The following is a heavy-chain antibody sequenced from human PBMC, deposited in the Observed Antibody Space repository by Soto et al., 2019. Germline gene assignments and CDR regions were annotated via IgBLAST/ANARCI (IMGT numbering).Heavy chain of an antibody. CDR3: AKGISSDYSGSGSNWFDP. Sequence: EVQLVESGGGLVQPGRSLRLSCAASGFTFGDYAMHWVRQPPGKGLEWVSGISWNSGKIDYADSVKGRFTISRDNAKNSLYLQMNSLRGEDTALYYCAKGISSDYSGSGSNWFDPWGQGTLVTVSS. CDR1: GFTFGDYA. D-gene: IGHD3-10*01. J-gene: IGHJ5*02. CDR2: ISWNSGKI. V-gene: IGHV3-9*01.